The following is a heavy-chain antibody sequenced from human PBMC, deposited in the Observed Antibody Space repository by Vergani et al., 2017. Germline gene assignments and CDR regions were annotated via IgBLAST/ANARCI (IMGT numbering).Heavy chain of an antibody. V-gene: IGHV3-48*01. CDR2: VSTGTKSQ. CDR3: ARDRGVDTAMVILYYYYYGMDV. Sequence: QLVESGGGWVQPGGSLRLSCVVSGFDFSSYIMNWVRQAPGKGLEWVSFVSTGTKSQSYAESVKGRFTISRDSAKNSLYLQMNSLRAEDTAVYYCARDRGVDTAMVILYYYYYGMDVWGQGTTVTVSS. CDR1: GFDFSSYI. D-gene: IGHD5-18*01. J-gene: IGHJ6*02.